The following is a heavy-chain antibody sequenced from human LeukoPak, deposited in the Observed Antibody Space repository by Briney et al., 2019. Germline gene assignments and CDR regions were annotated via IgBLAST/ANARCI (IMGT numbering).Heavy chain of an antibody. V-gene: IGHV3-7*05. Sequence: GGSLRLSCAASGFTFSNYWMIWVRQAPGKGLEWVGNIKQDGSEKRYADSVGGRFSISRDNAQTSLYLQMNSLRAEDTAVYYCARASDPWLQLNWGQGTLVTVSS. D-gene: IGHD5-24*01. CDR1: GFTFSNYW. J-gene: IGHJ4*02. CDR2: IKQDGSEK. CDR3: ARASDPWLQLN.